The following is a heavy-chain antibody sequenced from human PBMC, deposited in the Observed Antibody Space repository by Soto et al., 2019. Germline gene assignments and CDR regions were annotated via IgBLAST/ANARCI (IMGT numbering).Heavy chain of an antibody. J-gene: IGHJ5*02. CDR3: ARPNQLIGWLDP. V-gene: IGHV4-31*03. CDR2: IYYSGST. D-gene: IGHD2-2*01. CDR1: GVSVSSGGYS. Sequence: SQTLSLTCTVSGVSVSSGGYSWSWIRQHPGKGLEWIGYIYYSGSTYYNPSLKSRVTISVDTSKNQFSLKLSSVTAADTAVSYCARPNQLIGWLDPWGQGTLVTVPS.